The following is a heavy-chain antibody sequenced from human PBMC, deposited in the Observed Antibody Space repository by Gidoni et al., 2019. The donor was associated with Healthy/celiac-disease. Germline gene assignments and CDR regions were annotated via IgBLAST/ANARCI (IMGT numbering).Heavy chain of an antibody. V-gene: IGHV4-39*01. CDR1: GGSISSSSYY. Sequence: QLQLQESGPGLVKPSETLSLTCTVSGGSISSSSYYWGWCRQPPGKGLEWIGSIYYSGSTYYNPSLKSRDTMSVDTSKNQFSLKLSSVTAADTAVYYCAGANGHDYGDEDFDYWGQGTLVTVSS. J-gene: IGHJ4*02. D-gene: IGHD4-17*01. CDR2: IYYSGST. CDR3: AGANGHDYGDEDFDY.